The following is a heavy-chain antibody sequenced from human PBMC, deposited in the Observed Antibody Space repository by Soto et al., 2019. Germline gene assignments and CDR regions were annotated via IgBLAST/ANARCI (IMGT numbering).Heavy chain of an antibody. CDR1: GYTFTSYG. Sequence: ASVKVSCKASGYTFTSYGISWVRQAPGQGLEWIGWISAYNGNTNYAQKLQGRVTMTTDTSTSTAYMELRSLRSDDTAVYYCARVDRFTYYYGSGSYYYGMDVLGQGTTVTVSS. CDR2: ISAYNGNT. J-gene: IGHJ6*02. V-gene: IGHV1-18*01. CDR3: ARVDRFTYYYGSGSYYYGMDV. D-gene: IGHD3-10*01.